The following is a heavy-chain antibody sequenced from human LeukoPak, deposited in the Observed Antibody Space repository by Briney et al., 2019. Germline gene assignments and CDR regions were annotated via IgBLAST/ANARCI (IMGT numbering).Heavy chain of an antibody. CDR1: GFTFSSYG. CDR3: ARETAAALYFDY. D-gene: IGHD6-13*01. Sequence: GGSLRLSCAASGFTFSSYGMHWVRQAPGKGLEWVAVIWYDGSNKYYADSVKGRFTISRDNSKNTLYLQMNSLRAEDTAVYYCARETAAALYFDYWGQGTLVTVSS. V-gene: IGHV3-30*19. J-gene: IGHJ4*02. CDR2: IWYDGSNK.